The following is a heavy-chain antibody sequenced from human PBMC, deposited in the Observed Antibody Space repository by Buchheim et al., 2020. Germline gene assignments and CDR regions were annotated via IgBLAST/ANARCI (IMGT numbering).Heavy chain of an antibody. CDR1: GFTFSSYG. Sequence: QVQLVESGGGVVQPGRSLRLSCAASGFTFSSYGMHWVRQAPGKGLEWVAVIWYDGSNKYYADSVKGRFTISRDNSKNTLYLQMDSLRAEDTAVYYCTRRDPRGYGYGLIDYWGQGTL. D-gene: IGHD5-18*01. CDR2: IWYDGSNK. CDR3: TRRDPRGYGYGLIDY. J-gene: IGHJ4*02. V-gene: IGHV3-33*01.